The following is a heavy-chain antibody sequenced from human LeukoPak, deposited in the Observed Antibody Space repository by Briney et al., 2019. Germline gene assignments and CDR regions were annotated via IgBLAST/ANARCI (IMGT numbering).Heavy chain of an antibody. J-gene: IGHJ4*02. V-gene: IGHV4-61*08. Sequence: SSQTLSLTCTVSGGSISSGGYYWSWIRQPPGKGLEWIGYIYYSGSTNYNPSLKSRVTISVDTSKNQFSLKLSSVTAADTAVYYCARAGGYSSSWYGYWGQGTLVTVSS. D-gene: IGHD6-13*01. CDR3: ARAGGYSSSWYGY. CDR2: IYYSGST. CDR1: GGSISSGGYY.